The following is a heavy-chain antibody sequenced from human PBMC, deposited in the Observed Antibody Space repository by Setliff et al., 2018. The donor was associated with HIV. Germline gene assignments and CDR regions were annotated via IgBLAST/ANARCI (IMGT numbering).Heavy chain of an antibody. Sequence: ASVKVSCKASGYTFTFYAIHWVRQAPGQRLEWMGWINAGNGNTRYSQKFQGRVTVARDTSASTAYVELSSLRSEDTAVYYCARQLSNSLDHWGQGTPVTV. V-gene: IGHV1-3*01. CDR1: GYTFTFYA. D-gene: IGHD6-6*01. CDR2: INAGNGNT. CDR3: ARQLSNSLDH. J-gene: IGHJ4*02.